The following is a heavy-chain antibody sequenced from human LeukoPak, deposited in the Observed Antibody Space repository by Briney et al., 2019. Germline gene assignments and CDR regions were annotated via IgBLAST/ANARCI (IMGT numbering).Heavy chain of an antibody. V-gene: IGHV1-2*02. Sequence: ASVKVSCKASGYTFTGYYMHWVRQAPGQGLEWMGWINPNSGGTNYAQKFQGRVTMTRDTSISTAYMELSRLRPDDTAVYYCARMYYYDSSGCLDYWGQGTLVTVSS. CDR3: ARMYYYDSSGCLDY. CDR1: GYTFTGYY. CDR2: INPNSGGT. D-gene: IGHD3-22*01. J-gene: IGHJ4*02.